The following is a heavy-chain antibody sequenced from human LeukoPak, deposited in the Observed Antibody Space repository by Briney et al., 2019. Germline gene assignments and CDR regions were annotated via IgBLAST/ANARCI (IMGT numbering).Heavy chain of an antibody. Sequence: GGSLRLSCGASGFIFSTYGMYWVRQAPGKGLEGLAFIRHDGSIKNYADSVKGRSTISRNNSKNTLYLQMNSLRAEDTAVYYCAKDSLADIDYWGQGTLVTVSS. CDR2: IRHDGSIK. D-gene: IGHD3-16*01. CDR3: AKDSLADIDY. CDR1: GFIFSTYG. V-gene: IGHV3-30*02. J-gene: IGHJ4*02.